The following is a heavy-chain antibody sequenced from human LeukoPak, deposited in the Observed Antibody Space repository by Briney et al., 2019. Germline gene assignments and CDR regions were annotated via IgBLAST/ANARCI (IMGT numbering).Heavy chain of an antibody. CDR2: ISSSGSTK. V-gene: IGHV3-48*03. J-gene: IGHJ4*02. CDR1: GFTFRTYE. Sequence: PGGSLRLSCAASGFTFRTYEMNWVRQAPGMGLEWASYISSSGSTKYYADSVKGRFTISRDNAKNSLFLQMNSLRAEDTAVYYCARDWDSGYDTYYFDYWGQGTLVTVSS. CDR3: ARDWDSGYDTYYFDY. D-gene: IGHD5-12*01.